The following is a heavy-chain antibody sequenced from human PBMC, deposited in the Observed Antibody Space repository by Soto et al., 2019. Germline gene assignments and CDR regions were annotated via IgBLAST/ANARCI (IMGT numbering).Heavy chain of an antibody. CDR2: INHSGST. D-gene: IGHD3-10*01. CDR3: ARSRGVSSSYYYMYA. V-gene: IGHV4-34*01. CDR1: GGSFSGYY. J-gene: IGHJ6*03. Sequence: PSETLSLTCAVYGGSFSGYYWSWIRQPPGKGLEWIGEINHSGSTNYNPSLKSRVTISVDTSKNQFSLKLSSVTAADTAVYYCARSRGVSSSYYYMYAWGQGNTVPVSS.